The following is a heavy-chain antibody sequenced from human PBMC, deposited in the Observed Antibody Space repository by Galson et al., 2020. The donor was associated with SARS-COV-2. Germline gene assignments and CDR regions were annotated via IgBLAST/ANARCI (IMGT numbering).Heavy chain of an antibody. CDR1: GFTFSSYA. J-gene: IGHJ4*02. V-gene: IGHV3-23*01. D-gene: IGHD4-17*01. Sequence: GESLKISCAASGFTFSSYAMSWVRQAPGKGLEWVSAISGSGGSTYYADSVKGRFTISRDNSKNTLYLQMNSLRAEDTAVYYCAKVPIPYDYGDCFDYWGQGTLVTVSS. CDR2: ISGSGGST. CDR3: AKVPIPYDYGDCFDY.